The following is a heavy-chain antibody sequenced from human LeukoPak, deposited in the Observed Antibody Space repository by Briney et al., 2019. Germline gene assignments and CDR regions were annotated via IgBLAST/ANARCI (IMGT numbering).Heavy chain of an antibody. D-gene: IGHD6-19*01. CDR2: ISSSSSYI. Sequence: GGSLRLSCAASGFTFSSYSMNWVRQAPGKWLEWVSSISSSSSYIYYADSVRGRFTISRDNAKNSLYLQMISLRAEDTAVYYCARDLRPAGYSSGWGQGTLVTVSS. CDR1: GFTFSSYS. V-gene: IGHV3-21*01. CDR3: ARDLRPAGYSSG. J-gene: IGHJ4*02.